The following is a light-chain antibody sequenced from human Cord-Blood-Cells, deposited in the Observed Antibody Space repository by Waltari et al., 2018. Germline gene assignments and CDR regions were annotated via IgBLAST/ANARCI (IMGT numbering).Light chain of an antibody. J-gene: IGLJ3*02. Sequence: QSALTQPASVSGSPGKSLTISCTGTSSDVGGYNYVSWYQQHPGKAPKLMIYEVSHRPSGVSNRFSGSKSGNTASLTISGLQAEDEADYYCSSYTSSSTRVFGGGTKLTVL. CDR1: SSDVGGYNY. V-gene: IGLV2-14*01. CDR3: SSYTSSSTRV. CDR2: EVS.